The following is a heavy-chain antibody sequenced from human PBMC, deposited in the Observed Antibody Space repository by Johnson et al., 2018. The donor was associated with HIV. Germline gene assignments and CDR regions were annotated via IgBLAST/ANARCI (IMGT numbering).Heavy chain of an antibody. CDR3: AREAARKTRCAFDI. D-gene: IGHD2-15*01. J-gene: IGHJ3*02. CDR2: ISYDGSNK. CDR1: GFTFSSYA. Sequence: QVQLVESGGGVVQPGRSLRLSCAASGFTFSSYAMHWVRQAPGKGLEWVAVISYDGSNKYYADSVKGRFTISRDNSKNTLYLQRNSLRAEDTAVYYGAREAARKTRCAFDIWCQGTMVTVSS. V-gene: IGHV3-30-3*01.